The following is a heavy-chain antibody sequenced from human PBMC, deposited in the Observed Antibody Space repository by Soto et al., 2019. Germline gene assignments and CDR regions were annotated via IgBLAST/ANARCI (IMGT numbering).Heavy chain of an antibody. D-gene: IGHD2-2*01. Sequence: SQTLSLTCAISGDSVSSNSAAWNWIRQSPSRGLEWLGRTYYRSKYYNEYAVSVKSRITINPDTSRNHFSLHLNSVTPDATAVYYCGRGGVCSSSPWSGFTYWGRGNLVTVAS. J-gene: IGHJ4*02. CDR3: GRGGVCSSSPWSGFTY. V-gene: IGHV6-1*01. CDR2: TYYRSKYYN. CDR1: GDSVSSNSAA.